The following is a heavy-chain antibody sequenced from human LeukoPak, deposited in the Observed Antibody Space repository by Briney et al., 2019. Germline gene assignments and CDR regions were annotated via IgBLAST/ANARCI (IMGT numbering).Heavy chain of an antibody. J-gene: IGHJ4*02. CDR1: GFTFSSYW. CDR2: ITSSSNYI. CDR3: ASSDVDIVATIGSFDY. V-gene: IGHV3-21*01. Sequence: GGSLRLSCAASGFTFSSYWMNWVRQAPGKGLEWVSSITSSSNYIYYADSVKGRFTISRDNAKNSLYLQMNSLRVEDMAVYYCASSDVDIVATIGSFDYWGQGTLVTVSS. D-gene: IGHD5-12*01.